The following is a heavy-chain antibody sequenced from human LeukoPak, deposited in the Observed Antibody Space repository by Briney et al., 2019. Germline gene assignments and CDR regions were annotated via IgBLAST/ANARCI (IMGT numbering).Heavy chain of an antibody. J-gene: IGHJ4*02. Sequence: SETLSLTCTVSGGSISSGNYYWGWNRQPPGKGLEWIGNIHYSGSTYYNPSLKSRVTISVDTSNNQFSLKLSSVTAADTAVYYCARRKGGSSEFDYWGQGTLVTASS. V-gene: IGHV4-39*01. CDR3: ARRKGGSSEFDY. CDR2: IHYSGST. CDR1: GGSISSGNYY. D-gene: IGHD1-14*01.